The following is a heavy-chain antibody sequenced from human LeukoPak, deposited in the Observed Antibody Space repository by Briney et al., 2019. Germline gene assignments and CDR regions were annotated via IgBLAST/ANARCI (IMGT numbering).Heavy chain of an antibody. CDR3: ARTYYDILDDAFDI. CDR2: IYYSGST. CDR1: GGSISSYY. J-gene: IGHJ3*02. D-gene: IGHD3-9*01. Sequence: TSETLSLTCTVSGGSISSYYWSWLRQPPGKGLEWIGYIYYSGSTNYNPSLKSRVTISVDTSKNQFSLKLSSVTAADTAVYYCARTYYDILDDAFDIWGQGTMVTVSS. V-gene: IGHV4-59*01.